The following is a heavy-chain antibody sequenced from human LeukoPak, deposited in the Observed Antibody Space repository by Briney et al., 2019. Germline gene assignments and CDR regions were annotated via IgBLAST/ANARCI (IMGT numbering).Heavy chain of an antibody. CDR3: ARGKRFYDSSGYLIDDAFDI. Sequence: SETLSLTCTVSGGSIGSYYWSWIRQPAGKGLEWIGRIYTSGSTNYNPSLKSRVTMSVDTSKNQFSLKLSSVTAADTAVYYCARGKRFYDSSGYLIDDAFDIWGQGTMVTVSS. V-gene: IGHV4-4*07. D-gene: IGHD3-22*01. CDR1: GGSIGSYY. J-gene: IGHJ3*02. CDR2: IYTSGST.